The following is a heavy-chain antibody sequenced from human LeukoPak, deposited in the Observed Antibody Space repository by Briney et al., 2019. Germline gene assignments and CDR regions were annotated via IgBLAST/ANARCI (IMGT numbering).Heavy chain of an antibody. D-gene: IGHD5-18*01. CDR3: ARDATQIQLWFDGYSDH. Sequence: QTGGSLRLSCAASGFTFNTYGMNWVRQAPGGGLEWVAVIWHDGSNTHYADSVKGRFTISRDNSKNTLYLQMNSLRAEDTAVYYCARDATQIQLWFDGYSDHWGQGTLVTVSS. J-gene: IGHJ4*02. CDR1: GFTFNTYG. CDR2: IWHDGSNT. V-gene: IGHV3-33*01.